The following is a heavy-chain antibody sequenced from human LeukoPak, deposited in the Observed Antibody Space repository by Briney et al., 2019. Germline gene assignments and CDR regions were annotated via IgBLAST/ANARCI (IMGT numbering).Heavy chain of an antibody. CDR1: GFTFSSFA. J-gene: IGHJ4*02. CDR2: ISYDASNV. CDR3: ARTYGSGSYFDY. V-gene: IGHV3-30*03. Sequence: GGSLRLSCVASGFTFSSFAINWVRQVPGKGLEWLTVISYDASNVYYGDSVKGRFTISRDNAKNSLYLQMNSLRAEDTAVYYCARTYGSGSYFDYWGQGTLVTVSS. D-gene: IGHD3-10*01.